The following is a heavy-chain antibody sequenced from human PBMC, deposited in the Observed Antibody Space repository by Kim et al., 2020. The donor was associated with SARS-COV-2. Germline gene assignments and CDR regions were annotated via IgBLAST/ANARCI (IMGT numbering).Heavy chain of an antibody. Sequence: GESLKISCKGSGYSFTSYWIGWVRQMPGKGLEWMGIIYPGDSDTRYSPSFQGQVTISADKSISTAYLQWSSLKASDTAMYYCARHAPLGSGSYGAQIDYWGQGTLVTVSS. CDR1: GYSFTSYW. V-gene: IGHV5-51*01. D-gene: IGHD3-10*01. J-gene: IGHJ4*02. CDR2: IYPGDSDT. CDR3: ARHAPLGSGSYGAQIDY.